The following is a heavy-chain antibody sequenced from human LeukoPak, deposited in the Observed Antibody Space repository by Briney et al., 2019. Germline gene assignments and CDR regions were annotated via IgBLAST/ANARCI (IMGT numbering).Heavy chain of an antibody. Sequence: PSETLSLTCTVSGGSMSSFYWSWIRQPPGKGLEWIGYIYYSGTTKYNPSLESRVTLSVDTSKNQFSLRLNSVTAADTAVYYCARHGVSYFVYWGQGALVTVSS. V-gene: IGHV4-59*08. CDR2: IYYSGTT. J-gene: IGHJ4*02. D-gene: IGHD2-21*01. CDR3: ARHGVSYFVY. CDR1: GGSMSSFY.